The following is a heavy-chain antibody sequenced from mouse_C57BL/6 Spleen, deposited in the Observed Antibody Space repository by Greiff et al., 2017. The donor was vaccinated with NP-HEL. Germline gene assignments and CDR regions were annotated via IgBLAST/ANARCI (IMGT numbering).Heavy chain of an antibody. J-gene: IGHJ4*01. V-gene: IGHV6-3*01. D-gene: IGHD1-1*01. CDR1: GFTFSNYW. CDR3: TGYYYGSSLGFDFAMDY. CDR2: IRLKSDNYAT. Sequence: LQQSGGGLVQPGGSMKLSCVASGFTFSNYWMNWVRQSPEKGLEWVAQIRLKSDNYATHYAESVKGRFTISRGDSKSSVYLQMNNLRAEDTGIYYCTGYYYGSSLGFDFAMDYWGQGTSVTASS.